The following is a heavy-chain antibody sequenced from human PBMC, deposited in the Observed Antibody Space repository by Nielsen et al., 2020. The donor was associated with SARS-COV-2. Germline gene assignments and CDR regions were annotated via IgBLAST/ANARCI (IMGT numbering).Heavy chain of an antibody. Sequence: RQAPGKGLEWIGYIYYSGSTNYNPSLKSRVTISVDTSKNQFSLKLSSVTAADTAVYYCARSRRTTWFDPWGQGTLVTVSS. V-gene: IGHV4-59*01. CDR3: ARSRRTTWFDP. CDR2: IYYSGST. J-gene: IGHJ5*02. D-gene: IGHD1-1*01.